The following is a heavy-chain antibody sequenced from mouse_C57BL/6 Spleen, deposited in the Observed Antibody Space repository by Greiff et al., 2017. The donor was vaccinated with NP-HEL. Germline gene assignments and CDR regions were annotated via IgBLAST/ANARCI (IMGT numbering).Heavy chain of an antibody. Sequence: QVQLQQPGAELVKPGASVKLSCKASGYTFTSYWMHWVKQRPGQGLEWIGMIHPNSGSTNYNEKFKSKATLTVDKSSSTAYMQLSSLTSEDSAVYYCARGDYEGRTWFAYWGQGTLFTVSA. CDR2: IHPNSGST. CDR3: ARGDYEGRTWFAY. J-gene: IGHJ3*01. V-gene: IGHV1-64*01. D-gene: IGHD2-4*01. CDR1: GYTFTSYW.